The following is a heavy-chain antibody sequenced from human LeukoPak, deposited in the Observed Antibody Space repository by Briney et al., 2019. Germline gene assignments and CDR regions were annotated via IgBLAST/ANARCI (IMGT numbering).Heavy chain of an antibody. CDR3: ARAVEYSSSVGWFDP. Sequence: ASVKVSCKASGYTFTNYYIHWVRQAPGQGLEWMGVINPSGGSTRYAQKFQGRVTMTRDTSTSTVYMELSSLRSEDTAVYYCARAVEYSSSVGWFDPWGQGTLVTVSS. CDR1: GYTFTNYY. J-gene: IGHJ5*02. V-gene: IGHV1-46*01. D-gene: IGHD6-19*01. CDR2: INPSGGST.